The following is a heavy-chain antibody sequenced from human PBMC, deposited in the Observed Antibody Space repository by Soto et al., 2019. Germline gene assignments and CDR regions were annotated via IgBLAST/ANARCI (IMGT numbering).Heavy chain of an antibody. D-gene: IGHD1-1*01. V-gene: IGHV4-59*08. CDR2: VYSTGGT. CDR3: VIQGIGNLHGLGDV. CDR1: SGPTSSHN. J-gene: IGHJ6*02. Sequence: QVQLQQSGPGLVKPSETLSLTCSVSSGPTSSHNWGWIRQTPGRGLEWIGYVYSTGGTSYNPSLNSRVTISADTSTNHISLTLTSVTAADTAVYYCVIQGIGNLHGLGDVWGQGTTVRVSS.